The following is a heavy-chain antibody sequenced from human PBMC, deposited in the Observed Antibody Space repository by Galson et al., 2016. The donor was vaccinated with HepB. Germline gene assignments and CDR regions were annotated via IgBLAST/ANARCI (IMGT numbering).Heavy chain of an antibody. Sequence: QSGAEVKKAGGSLKISCQASGYTLTNYWIGWVRQLPGKGLEWMGLIRPGFSTTYHSPSLQGQVTISADKSLKIAYLQWSSLRASDNGFYCCASARDGKFFFDYWAQGTLVTVSS. CDR2: IRPGFSTT. V-gene: IGHV5-51*01. J-gene: IGHJ4*02. CDR1: GYTLTNYW. D-gene: IGHD5-24*01. CDR3: ASARDGKFFFDY.